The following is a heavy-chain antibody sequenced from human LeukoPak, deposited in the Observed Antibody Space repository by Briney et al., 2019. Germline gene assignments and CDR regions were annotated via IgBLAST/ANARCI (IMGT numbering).Heavy chain of an antibody. D-gene: IGHD6-19*01. Sequence: PSETLSLTCTVSGGSISGYYWSWIRQPPGKGLEWIGYIYYSGSTNYNPSLKSRVTISVDTSKNQFSLKLSSVTAADTAVYYCAREAGYSSGYYYFDYWGQGTLVTVSS. CDR1: GGSISGYY. J-gene: IGHJ4*02. V-gene: IGHV4-59*01. CDR2: IYYSGST. CDR3: AREAGYSSGYYYFDY.